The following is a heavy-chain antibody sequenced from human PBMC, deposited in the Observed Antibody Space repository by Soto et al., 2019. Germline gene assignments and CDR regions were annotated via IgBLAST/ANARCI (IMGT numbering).Heavy chain of an antibody. V-gene: IGHV3-15*01. CDR3: TTDDPINKN. Sequence: PGGSLRLSCAASGFTFSNAWMSWVRQAPGKGLEWVGRIKSKTDRGTTDYAAPVKGRFTISRDDSKNTLFLQMNSLKTEDTAVYYCTTDDPINKNWGQGTPGTAPQ. CDR1: GFTFSNAW. J-gene: IGHJ4*02. CDR2: IKSKTDRGTT.